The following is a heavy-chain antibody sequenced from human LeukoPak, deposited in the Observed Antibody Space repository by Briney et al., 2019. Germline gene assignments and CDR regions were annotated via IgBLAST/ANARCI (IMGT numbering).Heavy chain of an antibody. CDR3: ARGQQWLVYYFDY. D-gene: IGHD6-19*01. V-gene: IGHV4-34*01. CDR1: GGSFSRYY. J-gene: IGHJ4*02. CDR2: INHSGST. Sequence: SETLSLTCAVYGGSFSRYYWSWIRQPPGKGLEWIGEINHSGSTNYNPSLKSRVTISVDTSKNQFSLKLSSVTAADTAVYYCARGQQWLVYYFDYWGQGTLVTVSS.